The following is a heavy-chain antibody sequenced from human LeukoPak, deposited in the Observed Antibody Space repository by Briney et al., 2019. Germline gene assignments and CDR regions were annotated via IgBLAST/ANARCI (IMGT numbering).Heavy chain of an antibody. V-gene: IGHV3-11*04. J-gene: IGHJ4*02. CDR1: GFTFSDYY. CDR3: ARDFGYCSGGSCYAKDTRTFDY. Sequence: GGSLRLSCAASGFTFSDYYMNWIRQAPGKGLECVSYISGSGTTIYYADSVKGRFTISRDNAKNSLYLQMNSLRAEDTAVYYCARDFGYCSGGSCYAKDTRTFDYWGQGTLVTVSS. CDR2: ISGSGTTI. D-gene: IGHD2-15*01.